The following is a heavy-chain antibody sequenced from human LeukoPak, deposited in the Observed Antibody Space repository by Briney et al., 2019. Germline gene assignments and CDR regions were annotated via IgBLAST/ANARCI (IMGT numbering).Heavy chain of an antibody. V-gene: IGHV4-59*01. J-gene: IGHJ6*03. CDR2: IYYSGST. CDR1: GGSISSYY. D-gene: IGHD3-16*01. CDR3: ARDGAHKNHYYSYYYMDV. Sequence: PSETLSLTCTVSGGSISSYYWNWIRQPPGKGLEWIGYIYYSGSTNYNPSLKSRVTISLDTSKNQFSLKLSSVTAADTAVYYCARDGAHKNHYYSYYYMDVWGKGTTVTVSS.